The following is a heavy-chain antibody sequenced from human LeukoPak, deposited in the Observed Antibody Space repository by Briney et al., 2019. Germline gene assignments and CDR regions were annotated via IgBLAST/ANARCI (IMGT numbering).Heavy chain of an antibody. CDR1: AFTFSSYT. CDR2: ITSGRTYI. CDR3: ARDPTPRYCSGGSCYTHYGMDV. V-gene: IGHV3-21*06. J-gene: IGHJ6*02. D-gene: IGHD2-15*01. Sequence: GGSLRLSCAASAFTFSSYTMNWVRQAPGKGLEWVSAITSGRTYIYYAESVRGRFTVSRDNAKNSVYLQMNSLRAQDTAVYYCARDPTPRYCSGGSCYTHYGMDVWGQGTTVTVSS.